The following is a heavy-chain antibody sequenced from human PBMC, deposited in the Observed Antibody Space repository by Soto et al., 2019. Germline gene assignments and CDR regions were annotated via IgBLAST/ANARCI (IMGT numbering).Heavy chain of an antibody. CDR2: ISGRGGGT. CDR1: GFTFSSYA. CDR3: AKGGIAVAGNVDY. Sequence: AGGSLSLSCAASGFTFSSYAMRWVRQAPGKGLEWVSAISGRGGGTYYADSVKGRFTISRDNSKNTLYLQMNSLRAEDTAVYYCAKGGIAVAGNVDYWGQGTLVTVSS. V-gene: IGHV3-23*01. D-gene: IGHD6-19*01. J-gene: IGHJ4*02.